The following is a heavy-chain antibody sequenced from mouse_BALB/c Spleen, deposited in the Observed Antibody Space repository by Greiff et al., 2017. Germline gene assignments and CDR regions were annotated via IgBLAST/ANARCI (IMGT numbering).Heavy chain of an antibody. CDR2: IRLKSDNYAT. CDR1: GFTFSSYW. Sequence: EVKLEESGGGLVQPGGSMKLSCVASGFTFSSYWMSWVRQSPEKGLEWVAEIRLKSDNYATHYAESVKGKFTISRDDSKSRLYLQMNSLRAEDTGIYYCTYYDYGAWFAYWGQGTLVTVSA. V-gene: IGHV6-6*02. D-gene: IGHD2-4*01. CDR3: TYYDYGAWFAY. J-gene: IGHJ3*01.